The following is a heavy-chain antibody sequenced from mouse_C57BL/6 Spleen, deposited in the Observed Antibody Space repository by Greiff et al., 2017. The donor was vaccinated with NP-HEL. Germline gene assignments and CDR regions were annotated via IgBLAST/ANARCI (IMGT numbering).Heavy chain of an antibody. Sequence: EVKLVESGPELVKPGASVKISCKASGYSFTGYYMNWVKQSPEKSLEWIGEINPSTGGTTYNQKFKAKATLTVDKSSSTAYMQLKSLTSEDSAVYYCARSGFITTRYWYFDVWGTGTTVTVSS. V-gene: IGHV1-42*01. CDR3: ARSGFITTRYWYFDV. CDR1: GYSFTGYY. CDR2: INPSTGGT. D-gene: IGHD1-1*01. J-gene: IGHJ1*03.